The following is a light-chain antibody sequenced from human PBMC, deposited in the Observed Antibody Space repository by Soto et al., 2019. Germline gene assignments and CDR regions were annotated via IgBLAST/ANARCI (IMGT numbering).Light chain of an antibody. CDR1: QSVSSN. Sequence: EIVMTQSPAILSVSPGERATLSCRASQSVSSNLAWYQQKPGQVPRLLIYAASTRATGFPARFSGSGSGTEFTLTISSLQSEDFAVYYCQQYNNCPRTFGQGTKVEI. V-gene: IGKV3-15*01. J-gene: IGKJ1*01. CDR2: AAS. CDR3: QQYNNCPRT.